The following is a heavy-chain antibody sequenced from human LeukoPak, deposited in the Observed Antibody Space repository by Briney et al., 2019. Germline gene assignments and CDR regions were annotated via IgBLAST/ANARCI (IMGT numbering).Heavy chain of an antibody. V-gene: IGHV4-31*03. J-gene: IGHJ5*02. CDR1: GGSISSGGYY. Sequence: PSETLSLTCTVSGGSISSGGYYWSWIRQHPGKGLGWIGYIYYSGSTYYNPSLKSRVTISVDTSKNQFSLKLSSVTAADTAVYYCASSSWYRGDNWFDPWGQGTLVTVSS. CDR3: ASSSWYRGDNWFDP. CDR2: IYYSGST. D-gene: IGHD6-13*01.